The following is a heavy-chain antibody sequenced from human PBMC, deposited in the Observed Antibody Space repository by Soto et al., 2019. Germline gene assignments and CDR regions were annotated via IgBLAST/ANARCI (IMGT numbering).Heavy chain of an antibody. CDR2: ISYDGSNK. J-gene: IGHJ4*02. CDR3: ARDLNYYDCSGYYLGYYFDY. V-gene: IGHV3-30-3*01. D-gene: IGHD3-22*01. CDR1: GFTFSSYA. Sequence: QVQLVESGGGVVQPGRSLRLSCAASGFTFSSYAMHWVRQAPGKGLEWVAVISYDGSNKYYADSVKGRFTISRDNSKNTLYLQMNSLRAEDTAVYYCARDLNYYDCSGYYLGYYFDYWGQRTLVTVSS.